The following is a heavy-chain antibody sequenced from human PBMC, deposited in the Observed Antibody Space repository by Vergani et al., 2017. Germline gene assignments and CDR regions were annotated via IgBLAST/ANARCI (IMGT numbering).Heavy chain of an antibody. CDR2: ISFDGTNE. J-gene: IGHJ4*02. CDR3: VRDFGLCAGGRCYKESWDY. CDR1: GFALNRHA. D-gene: IGHD2-2*02. Sequence: QVQLVESGGGLVQPGTSLRLSCVVSGFALNRHAMYWVRQAPGKGLEWVVGISFDGTNEYYPDLVKGRFTISRDIAKSTLYLQVRSLRLVDTGVYHCVRDFGLCAGGRCYKESWDYWGQGTPVTVSS. V-gene: IGHV3-30-3*01.